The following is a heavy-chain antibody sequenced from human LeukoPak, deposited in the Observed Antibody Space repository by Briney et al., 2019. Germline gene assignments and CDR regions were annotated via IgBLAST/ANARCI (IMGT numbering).Heavy chain of an antibody. D-gene: IGHD2-2*01. CDR3: ARACSSTSCSIDY. V-gene: IGHV5-51*01. Sequence: GESLKISCKGSGYSINNYWIGWVRQMPGKGLEWMGIIYPADSDIRYSPSFQGQVTISADKSISTAYLQWSSLKASDTAMYYCARACSSTSCSIDYWGQGTLVPVSS. CDR2: IYPADSDI. CDR1: GYSINNYW. J-gene: IGHJ4*02.